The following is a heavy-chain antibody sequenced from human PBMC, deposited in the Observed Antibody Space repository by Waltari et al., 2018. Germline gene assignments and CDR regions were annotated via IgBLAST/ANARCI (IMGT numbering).Heavy chain of an antibody. CDR1: GYSFTSYW. V-gene: IGHV5-51*01. Sequence: EVQLVQSGAEVKKPGESLKISCKGSGYSFTSYWIGWVRQMPGKGLEWMGIIFPGDFDTIYIPSVQGQVTISADKSSSTAYLQWSSLKASDTAMYYCARHVVVPAAIAVAPPDYWGQGTLVTVSS. D-gene: IGHD2-2*02. J-gene: IGHJ4*02. CDR3: ARHVVVPAAIAVAPPDY. CDR2: IFPGDFDT.